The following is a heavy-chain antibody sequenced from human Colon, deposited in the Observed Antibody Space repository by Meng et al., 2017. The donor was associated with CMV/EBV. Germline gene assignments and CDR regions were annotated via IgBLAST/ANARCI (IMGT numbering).Heavy chain of an antibody. Sequence: SCAASGFTVSTNYMNWVRQAPGKGLEWVSVITGSGNTHYADSVKGRFIISRDTSKNMVNLQMNNLRGEDAAVYYCAREPGHCSSTSCYTEGYYFDTWGQGTMVTVSS. CDR2: ITGSGNT. CDR1: GFTVSTNY. J-gene: IGHJ4*02. D-gene: IGHD2-2*02. CDR3: AREPGHCSSTSCYTEGYYFDT. V-gene: IGHV3-66*03.